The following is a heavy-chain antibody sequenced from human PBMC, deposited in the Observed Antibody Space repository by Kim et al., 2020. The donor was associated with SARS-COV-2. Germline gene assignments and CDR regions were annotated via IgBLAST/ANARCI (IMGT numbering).Heavy chain of an antibody. Sequence: ASVKVSCKASGYTFTGYYMHWVRQAPGQGLEWMGWINPNSGGTNYAQKFQGWVTMTRDTSISTAYMELSRLRSDDTAVYYCARAHSPYYYDSSGRDAVDYWGQGTLVTVSS. CDR1: GYTFTGYY. J-gene: IGHJ4*02. CDR3: ARAHSPYYYDSSGRDAVDY. V-gene: IGHV1-2*04. CDR2: INPNSGGT. D-gene: IGHD3-22*01.